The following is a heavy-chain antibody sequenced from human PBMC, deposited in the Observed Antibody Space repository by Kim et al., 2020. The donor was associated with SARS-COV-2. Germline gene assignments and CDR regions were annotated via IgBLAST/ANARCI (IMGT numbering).Heavy chain of an antibody. D-gene: IGHD7-27*01. J-gene: IGHJ6*02. Sequence: DSVKARFTISRDNSKNTLYLQMNSLRAEDTAVYYCARNWGYPYYYYGMDVWGQGTTVTVSS. V-gene: IGHV3-53*01. CDR3: ARNWGYPYYYYGMDV.